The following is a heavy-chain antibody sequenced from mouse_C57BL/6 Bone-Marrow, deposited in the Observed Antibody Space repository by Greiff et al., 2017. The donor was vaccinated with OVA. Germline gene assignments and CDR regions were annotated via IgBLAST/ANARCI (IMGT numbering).Heavy chain of an antibody. CDR1: GYSITSGYY. CDR2: ISYDGSN. V-gene: IGHV3-6*01. D-gene: IGHD2-5*01. J-gene: IGHJ1*03. Sequence: VQLKQSGPGLVKPSQSLSLTCSVTGYSITSGYYWNWIRQFPGNKLEWMGYISYDGSNNYNPSLKNRISITRDTSKNQFFLKLNSVTTEDTATYYCARGGAYSNYVYWYFDVWGTGTTVTVSS. CDR3: ARGGAYSNYVYWYFDV.